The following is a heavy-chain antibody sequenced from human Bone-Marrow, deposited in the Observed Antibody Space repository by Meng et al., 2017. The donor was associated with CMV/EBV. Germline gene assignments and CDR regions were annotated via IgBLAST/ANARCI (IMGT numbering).Heavy chain of an antibody. CDR3: ARRGTGFYFDY. V-gene: IGHV5-51*01. D-gene: IGHD1-1*01. J-gene: IGHJ4*02. CDR1: GYAFSAYW. CDR2: IYPGDSTV. Sequence: SCKGFGYAFSAYWIAWVRQTPGKGMEYMGIIYPGDSTVTSSPTFRGQVTISADRSISTAYLQWSSLKAADTAMYYCARRGTGFYFDYWGQGTLVTVSS.